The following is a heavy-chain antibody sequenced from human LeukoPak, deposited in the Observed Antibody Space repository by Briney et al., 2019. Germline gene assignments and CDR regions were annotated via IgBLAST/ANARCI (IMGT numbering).Heavy chain of an antibody. Sequence: SETLSLTCTVSGGSISSYYWSWIRQPPGKGLEWIGYIYYSGSTYYNPSLKSRVTISVDTSKNQFSLKLSSVTAADTAVYYCASYYDILTGYYPGPAFDIWGQGTMVTVSS. J-gene: IGHJ3*02. V-gene: IGHV4-59*06. CDR2: IYYSGST. CDR1: GGSISSYY. CDR3: ASYYDILTGYYPGPAFDI. D-gene: IGHD3-9*01.